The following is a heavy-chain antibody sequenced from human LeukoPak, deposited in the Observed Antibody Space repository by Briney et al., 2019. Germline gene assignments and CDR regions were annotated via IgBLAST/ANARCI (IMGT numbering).Heavy chain of an antibody. Sequence: SETLSLTCTVSGYSISSGYYWGWIRQPPGKGLEWIGTIYQSGSTYFNPSLKSRVTISVDTSKNQFSLKLSSVTAADTAVYYCARENLAGTRDFDYWGQGTLVTVSS. D-gene: IGHD6-19*01. CDR3: ARENLAGTRDFDY. CDR2: IYQSGST. CDR1: GYSISSGYY. J-gene: IGHJ4*02. V-gene: IGHV4-38-2*02.